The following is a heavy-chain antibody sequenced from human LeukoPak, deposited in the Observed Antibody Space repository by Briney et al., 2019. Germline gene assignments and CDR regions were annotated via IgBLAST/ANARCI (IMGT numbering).Heavy chain of an antibody. J-gene: IGHJ5*02. V-gene: IGHV4-30-4*07. CDR1: GGSISSGGYS. CDR3: ARDLGGFIAAAGTGPKQGYNWFDP. Sequence: SETLSLTCAVSGGSISSGGYSWSWIRQPPGKGLEWIGYIYYSGSTYYNPSLKSRVTISVDTSKNQFSLKLSSVTAADTAVYYCARDLGGFIAAAGTGPKQGYNWFDPWGQGTLVTVSS. CDR2: IYYSGST. D-gene: IGHD6-13*01.